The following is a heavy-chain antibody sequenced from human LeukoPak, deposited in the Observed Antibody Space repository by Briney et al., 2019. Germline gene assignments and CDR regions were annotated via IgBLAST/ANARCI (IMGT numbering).Heavy chain of an antibody. Sequence: APVKVSCKASGYTFTRYYMHWVRRAPGQGLEWMGIINPSGGSARYAQKFQGRVTMTRDTSTSTVYMEVSSLRSEDTAVYYCARLADYDSSGYLSYWGQGTLVTVSS. V-gene: IGHV1-46*01. CDR3: ARLADYDSSGYLSY. J-gene: IGHJ4*02. CDR1: GYTFTRYY. CDR2: INPSGGSA. D-gene: IGHD3-22*01.